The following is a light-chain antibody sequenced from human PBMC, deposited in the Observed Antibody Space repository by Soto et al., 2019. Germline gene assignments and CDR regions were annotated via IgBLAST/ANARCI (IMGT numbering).Light chain of an antibody. CDR1: SSDIGAYNY. CDR3: AAWDDTLKRYV. V-gene: IGLV2-14*01. Sequence: QSALTQPASVSGSPGQSITISCTGSSSDIGAYNYVSWFQQYPGKAPKLIISEVSNRPSGVSNRFSGSKSGTAASLAISGLQSEDESDYYCAAWDDTLKRYVFGTGTKVTVL. J-gene: IGLJ1*01. CDR2: EVS.